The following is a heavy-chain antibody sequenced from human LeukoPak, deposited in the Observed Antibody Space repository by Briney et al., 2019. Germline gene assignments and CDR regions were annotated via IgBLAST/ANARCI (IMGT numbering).Heavy chain of an antibody. CDR2: IKQDGSEK. CDR1: GFTFSSYW. V-gene: IGHV3-7*01. J-gene: IGHJ4*02. CDR3: ARISY. D-gene: IGHD2-15*01. Sequence: ERPLRLSCAAPGFTFSSYWMSWVRQAPGKGLEWVANIKQDGSEKYYVDSVKGRFTISRDNAKNSLYLQMNSLRAEDKAVYYCARISYWGQGTLVTVSS.